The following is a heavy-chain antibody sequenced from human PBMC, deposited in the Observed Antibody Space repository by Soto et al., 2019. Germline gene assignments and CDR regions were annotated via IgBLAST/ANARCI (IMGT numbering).Heavy chain of an antibody. CDR1: GGSIRSYY. D-gene: IGHD4-17*01. CDR2: VYDSGRT. CDR3: ARDTAFNY. Sequence: SETLSLTCTVSGGSIRSYYWSWIRQPPGKGLEWIGYVYDSGRTNYNYKPSLKSRVTISVDTSKNQFSLNLRSVTAADTALYYCARDTAFNYWGQGALVTVSS. J-gene: IGHJ4*02. V-gene: IGHV4-59*01.